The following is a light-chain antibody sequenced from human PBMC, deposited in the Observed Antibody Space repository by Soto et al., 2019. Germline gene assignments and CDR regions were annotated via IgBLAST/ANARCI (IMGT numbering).Light chain of an antibody. J-gene: IGKJ5*01. V-gene: IGKV3-20*01. CDR2: GAS. CDR1: QSVVSSS. CDR3: QQYGSSPIT. Sequence: EFVLTKSPGTLSLSQWEIATLSCRASQSVVSSSFAWYQQKPGQAPRLLIYGASSRATGIPDRFSGSGSGTDFTLTINRLEPEDFAVDYCQQYGSSPITFGQGTRLEI.